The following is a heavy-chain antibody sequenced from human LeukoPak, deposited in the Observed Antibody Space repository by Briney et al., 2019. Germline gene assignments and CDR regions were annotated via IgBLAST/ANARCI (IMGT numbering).Heavy chain of an antibody. D-gene: IGHD3-22*01. CDR1: SGSIFSSSYY. J-gene: IGHJ4*02. Sequence: SETLSLTCSVSSGSIFSSSYYWGWIRQPPGKGLEWIGNIYYRGSTYYNPSLKSRVTISVDTSKNQFSLKLSSVTAADTAVYYCARVEITMIVVVITDYWGQGTLVAVSS. CDR2: IYYRGST. V-gene: IGHV4-39*07. CDR3: ARVEITMIVVVITDY.